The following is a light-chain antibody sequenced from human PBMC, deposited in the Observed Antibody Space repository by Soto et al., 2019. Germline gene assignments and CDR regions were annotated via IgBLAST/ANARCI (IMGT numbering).Light chain of an antibody. Sequence: DIVMTQTPLSSHVTLGQPASISCRSSQSLVHGDGNTYLSWLQQRPGQPPRLLIYKISKRSSGVPDRFSGSGAGTDFTLKISKVEAEDVGVYYCMQATQFPGTFGQGTRLEIK. CDR2: KIS. CDR3: MQATQFPGT. V-gene: IGKV2-24*01. J-gene: IGKJ2*01. CDR1: QSLVHGDGNTY.